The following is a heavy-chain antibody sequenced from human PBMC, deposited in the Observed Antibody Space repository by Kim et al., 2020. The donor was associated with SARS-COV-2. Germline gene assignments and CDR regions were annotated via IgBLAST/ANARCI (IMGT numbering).Heavy chain of an antibody. CDR2: IYYSGST. J-gene: IGHJ6*03. Sequence: SETLSLTCTVSGGSISSGDYYWSWIRQPPGKGLVWIGSIYYSGSTYYNPSLKSRVTISVDTSKNQFSLKLSSVTAADTAVYYCARATTTYCSSTSFDTPLYSYYYYMDVWGKGTTVTVSS. D-gene: IGHD2-2*02. CDR1: GGSISSGDYY. CDR3: ARATTTYCSSTSFDTPLYSYYYYMDV. V-gene: IGHV4-30-4*01.